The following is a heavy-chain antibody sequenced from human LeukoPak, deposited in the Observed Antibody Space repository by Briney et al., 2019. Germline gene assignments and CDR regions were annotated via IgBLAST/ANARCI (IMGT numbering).Heavy chain of an antibody. CDR3: TRSGAFWGSYSDY. CDR1: GFSFGDYA. Sequence: PGGSLRLSCTASGFSFGDYAMNWVRQAPGKRLEWVGFIRSKAYGGTPEYAASVKGRFTISRDDSKSIAYLQMSSLETEGTAVYYCTRSGAFWGSYSDYWGQGTLVTVSS. D-gene: IGHD3-16*01. CDR2: IRSKAYGGTP. V-gene: IGHV3-49*04. J-gene: IGHJ4*02.